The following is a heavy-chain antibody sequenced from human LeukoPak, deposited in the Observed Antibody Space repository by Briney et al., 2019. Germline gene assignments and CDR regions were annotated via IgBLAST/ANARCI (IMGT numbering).Heavy chain of an antibody. CDR1: GGSFSGYY. D-gene: IGHD3-10*01. CDR2: INHSGST. V-gene: IGHV4-34*01. Sequence: SETLSLTCAVYGGSFSGYYWSWIRQPPGKGLEWIGEINHSGSTNYNPSLKSRVTISVDTSQNQFSLKLSSVTAADTAVYYCAGRLVRGVDYWGQGTLVTVSS. J-gene: IGHJ4*02. CDR3: AGRLVRGVDY.